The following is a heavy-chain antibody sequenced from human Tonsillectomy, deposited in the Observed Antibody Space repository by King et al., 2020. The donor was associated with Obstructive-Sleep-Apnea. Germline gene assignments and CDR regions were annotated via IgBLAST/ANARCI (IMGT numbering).Heavy chain of an antibody. Sequence: VQLVESGGGLVQPGGSLRLSCAASGFTCSSYWMHWVRQAPGKGRVWVSRINSDGSSTTYADSVKGRFTISRDNAKNTLYLQMNSLRAEDTAVYYCARMGVVAYYYGMDVWGQGTTVTVSS. J-gene: IGHJ6*02. CDR1: GFTCSSYW. CDR3: ARMGVVAYYYGMDV. CDR2: INSDGSST. V-gene: IGHV3-74*01. D-gene: IGHD2-15*01.